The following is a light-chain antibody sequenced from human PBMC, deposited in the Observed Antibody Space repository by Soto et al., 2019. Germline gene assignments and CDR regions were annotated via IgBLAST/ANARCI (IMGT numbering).Light chain of an antibody. CDR2: EVS. V-gene: IGLV2-14*01. CDR3: SSYTSSSTLYV. Sequence: QPASVSGSPGQSITISCTGTSRDVGGYNYVSWYKQHPGKAPKLMIYEVSNRPSGVSNRFSGSKSGNTASLTISGLQAEDEADYYCSSYTSSSTLYVFVTGTKLTVL. CDR1: SRDVGGYNY. J-gene: IGLJ1*01.